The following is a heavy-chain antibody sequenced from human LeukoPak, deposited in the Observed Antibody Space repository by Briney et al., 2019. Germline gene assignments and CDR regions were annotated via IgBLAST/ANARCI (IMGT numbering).Heavy chain of an antibody. D-gene: IGHD6-19*01. Sequence: SETLSLTCTVSGGSISSYYWSWIRQPPGKGLEWIGYIYYSGSTNYNPSLKSRVTISVDTSKNQFSPKLSSVTAADTAVYYCARGPYSSGEDYWGQGTLVTVSS. V-gene: IGHV4-59*01. CDR1: GGSISSYY. CDR2: IYYSGST. J-gene: IGHJ4*02. CDR3: ARGPYSSGEDY.